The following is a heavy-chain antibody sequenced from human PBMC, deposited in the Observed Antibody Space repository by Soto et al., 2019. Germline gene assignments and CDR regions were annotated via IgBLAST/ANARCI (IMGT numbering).Heavy chain of an antibody. Sequence: EVHLSESGGGLIQPGGSLRLSCAASGFMFNTYALSWVRQAPGRGPEWVSVIGGSDGSTSYADSVKGRFTISRDNSRNTLYLQMNSLRPEDTAVYYCTRAHILCRGSYSTYDYCPLDVWGQGTTVTVSS. CDR1: GFMFNTYA. CDR2: IGGSDGST. J-gene: IGHJ6*02. D-gene: IGHD1-26*01. V-gene: IGHV3-23*01. CDR3: TRAHILCRGSYSTYDYCPLDV.